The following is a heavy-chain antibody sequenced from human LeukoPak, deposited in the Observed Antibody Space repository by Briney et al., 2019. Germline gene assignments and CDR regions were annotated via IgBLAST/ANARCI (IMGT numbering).Heavy chain of an antibody. Sequence: GGSLRLSCAASGFTFSSYDMHWVRQATGKGLEWVSAIGTAGDTYYPGSVKGRFTISRENAKNSLYLQMNSLRAGDTAVYYCARGYCSSTSCYPLYYMDVWGKGTTVTVSS. D-gene: IGHD2-2*01. CDR3: ARGYCSSTSCYPLYYMDV. V-gene: IGHV3-13*01. CDR2: IGTAGDT. J-gene: IGHJ6*03. CDR1: GFTFSSYD.